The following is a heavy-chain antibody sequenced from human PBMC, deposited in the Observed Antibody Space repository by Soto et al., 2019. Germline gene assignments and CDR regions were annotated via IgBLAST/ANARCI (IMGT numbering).Heavy chain of an antibody. V-gene: IGHV4-39*01. CDR1: GGSISSSTYY. Sequence: SETLSLTCTVSGGSISSSTYYWGWIRQPPGKGLEWIGSIDYSGSAYYNPSLKSRVTISVDTPKNQLSLKLTSVTAADTAVYYCASLTAAGMASDYWGQGTLVTVSS. D-gene: IGHD6-13*01. CDR2: IDYSGSA. CDR3: ASLTAAGMASDY. J-gene: IGHJ4*02.